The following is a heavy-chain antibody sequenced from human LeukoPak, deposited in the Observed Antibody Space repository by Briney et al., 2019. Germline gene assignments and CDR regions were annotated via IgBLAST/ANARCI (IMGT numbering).Heavy chain of an antibody. V-gene: IGHV4-34*01. Sequence: PSETLSLTCAVYGWSLSGYYWSWIRQPPGKGLEWIGEINHSGSTNYNPSLKSRVTISVDTSKNQFSLKLSSVTAADTAVYYCARDCSSTSCYDDYWGQGTLVTVSS. CDR1: GWSLSGYY. D-gene: IGHD2-2*01. CDR3: ARDCSSTSCYDDY. J-gene: IGHJ4*02. CDR2: INHSGST.